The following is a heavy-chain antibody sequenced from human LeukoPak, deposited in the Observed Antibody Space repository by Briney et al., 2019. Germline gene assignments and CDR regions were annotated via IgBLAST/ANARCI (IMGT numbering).Heavy chain of an antibody. V-gene: IGHV1-46*01. CDR1: GYTFTSHY. CDR2: MHPGGGSP. J-gene: IGHJ4*02. CDR3: ARSSGLSYYYDSSGYFLLDY. D-gene: IGHD3-22*01. Sequence: GASVKVSCKASGYTFTSHYMHWVRQAPGQGLEWMGIMHPGGGSPTYAQQFQGRVTMTRDTSTSSFYMELSSLKSEDTAVYYCARSSGLSYYYDSSGYFLLDYWGQGTLVTVSS.